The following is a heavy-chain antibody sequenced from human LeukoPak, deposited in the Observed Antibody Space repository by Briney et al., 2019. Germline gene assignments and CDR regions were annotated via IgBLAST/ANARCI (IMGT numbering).Heavy chain of an antibody. V-gene: IGHV5-51*01. J-gene: IGHJ4*02. CDR1: GSRFTSYW. CDR2: IYPGESDR. Sequence: GASLKISCKGSGSRFTSYWIGGVRQMPGKGLEWMGIIYPGESDRRYSPSFQGEVTISADKSISTAYLQWNSLKASDTAMYYCARLRDAYPDYWGQGTLITVSS. CDR3: ARLRDAYPDY. D-gene: IGHD5-24*01.